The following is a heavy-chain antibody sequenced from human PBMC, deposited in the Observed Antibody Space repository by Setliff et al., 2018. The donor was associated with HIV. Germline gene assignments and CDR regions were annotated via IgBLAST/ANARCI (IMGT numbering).Heavy chain of an antibody. V-gene: IGHV1-3*01. Sequence: ASVKVSCKASGYTFTTYSIHWVRQAPGQSLEWMGWINVGKGDTKYSQELQGRVTMTSDTSTSTADMELFRLTSDDTAMYYCARGTLGRHFFDYWGLGTLVTVSS. J-gene: IGHJ4*02. CDR2: INVGKGDT. D-gene: IGHD7-27*01. CDR3: ARGTLGRHFFDY. CDR1: GYTFTTYS.